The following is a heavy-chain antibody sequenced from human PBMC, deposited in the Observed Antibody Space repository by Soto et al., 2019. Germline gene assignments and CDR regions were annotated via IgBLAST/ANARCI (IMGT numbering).Heavy chain of an antibody. CDR1: GGSMRSYY. V-gene: IGHV4-4*07. CDR3: AGIAAEIYYGMDV. D-gene: IGHD6-13*01. J-gene: IGHJ6*02. CDR2: IYSRGDT. Sequence: SETLSLTCTVSGGSMRSYYWNWMRQPAGKGLEWIGRIYSRGDTKYNPALNSRVSMSVDTSENQFSLKVSSVTAADTAVYYCAGIAAEIYYGMDVWGQGTTVTVSS.